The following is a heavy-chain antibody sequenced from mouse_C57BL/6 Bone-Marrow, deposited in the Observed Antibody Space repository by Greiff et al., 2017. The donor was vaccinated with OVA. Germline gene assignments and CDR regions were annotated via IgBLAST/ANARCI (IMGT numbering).Heavy chain of an antibody. D-gene: IGHD2-14*01. Sequence: VQLQQSGPGLVQPSQSLSITCTVSGFSLTSYGVHWVRQSPGKGLEWLGVIWSGGSTDYTAAFISRLSISKDNSKSQVFFKMNSLQADDTAIYYSARWGRYGFDYWGQGTTLTVSS. V-gene: IGHV2-2*01. J-gene: IGHJ2*01. CDR2: IWSGGST. CDR3: ARWGRYGFDY. CDR1: GFSLTSYG.